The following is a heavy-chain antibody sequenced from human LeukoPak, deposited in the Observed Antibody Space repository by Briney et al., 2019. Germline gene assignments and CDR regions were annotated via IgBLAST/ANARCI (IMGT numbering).Heavy chain of an antibody. CDR2: INPSGGGT. Sequence: ASLKGSCGASGYTFTNYYMHWVRQAPVQGLEWRGIINPSGGGTSYAQRCQGRLTMTRDTSTTTVYMELSSLRSEDTAMYYCAREIGPRQLHLWGSAFDYWGQGTLATVPP. CDR3: AREIGPRQLHLWGSAFDY. D-gene: IGHD5-18*01. CDR1: GYTFTNYY. J-gene: IGHJ4*02. V-gene: IGHV1-46*01.